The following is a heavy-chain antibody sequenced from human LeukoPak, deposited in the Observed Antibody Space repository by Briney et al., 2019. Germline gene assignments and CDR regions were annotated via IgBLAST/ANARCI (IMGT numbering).Heavy chain of an antibody. CDR2: FDPEEGET. CDR3: STDSPHH. V-gene: IGHV1-24*01. Sequence: ASVKVSCKVFGYTLNEISIHWVRQAPGKGLEWMGGFDPEEGETFYAQKFQGRVTMTEDKSTDTAYLEMTNLRSEDTAVHFCSTDSPHHWGQGTLVIVSS. CDR1: GYTLNEIS. J-gene: IGHJ5*02.